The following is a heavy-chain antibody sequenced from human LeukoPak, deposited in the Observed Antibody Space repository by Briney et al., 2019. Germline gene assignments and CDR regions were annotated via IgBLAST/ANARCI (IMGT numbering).Heavy chain of an antibody. V-gene: IGHV3-7*02. CDR2: INQEGTEK. CDR3: ARGPSIAARYDAFDI. Sequence: PGGSLRLSCAASRLSISFYWMRWVRQVPGKGLEWVANINQEGTEKNYVDSVKGRFTISRDNAKNSVYLQMNRLRAEDTAVYYCARGPSIAARYDAFDIWGQGTMVTVSS. D-gene: IGHD6-6*01. J-gene: IGHJ3*02. CDR1: RLSISFYW.